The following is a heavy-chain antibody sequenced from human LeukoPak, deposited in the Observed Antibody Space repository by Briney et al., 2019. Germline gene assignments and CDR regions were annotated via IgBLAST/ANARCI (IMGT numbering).Heavy chain of an antibody. D-gene: IGHD3-10*01. CDR2: INPSGGST. Sequence: GASVKVSCKSSGYTFTSYDMHRVRHAHGQGLGWVGIINPSGGSTSYAQKVQGRVTMTRDTSTSTAYMELRSLRSDDTAVYYCARDEWFWESGQLGFDPWGQGTLVTVSS. V-gene: IGHV1-46*01. J-gene: IGHJ5*02. CDR3: ARDEWFWESGQLGFDP. CDR1: GYTFTSYD.